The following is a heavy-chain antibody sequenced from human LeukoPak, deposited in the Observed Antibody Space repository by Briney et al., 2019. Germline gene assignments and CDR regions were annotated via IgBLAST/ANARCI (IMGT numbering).Heavy chain of an antibody. CDR2: MNADGSRI. V-gene: IGHV3-74*01. CDR3: ARELPREVTLDY. D-gene: IGHD2-21*02. CDR1: GFTLSSYE. J-gene: IGHJ4*02. Sequence: GGSLRLSCAASGFTLSSYEMHWVRQAPGKGLVWVSRMNADGSRIGYADSVKGRFTFSRDNARNTMYLRMNSLRAEDTAVYYCARELPREVTLDYWGQGTPVTVSS.